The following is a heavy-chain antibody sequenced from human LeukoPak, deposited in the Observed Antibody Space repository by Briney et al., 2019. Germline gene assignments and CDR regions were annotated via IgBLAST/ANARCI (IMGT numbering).Heavy chain of an antibody. J-gene: IGHJ4*02. D-gene: IGHD5-12*01. CDR1: GFTFSSYW. CDR2: IKSDGSSDGSST. Sequence: GGSLRLSCAVSGFTFSSYWMHWVRQAPGKGLVWVSRIKSDGSSDGSSTIYADSVKSRFTMSRDNAKNTLYLQMNSLGAEDTAVYYCARDGDATTPLDCWGQGTLVTVSS. CDR3: ARDGDATTPLDC. V-gene: IGHV3-74*01.